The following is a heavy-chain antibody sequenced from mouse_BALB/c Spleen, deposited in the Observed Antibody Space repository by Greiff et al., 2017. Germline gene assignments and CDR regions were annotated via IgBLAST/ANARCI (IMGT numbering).Heavy chain of an antibody. CDR3: ARYLRYAMDY. Sequence: EVNLVESGAELVKPGASVKLSCTASGFNIKDTYMHWVKQRPEQGLEWIGRIDPANGNTKYDPKFQGKATITADTSSNTAYLQLSSLTSEDTAVYYCARYLRYAMDYWGQGTSVTVSS. V-gene: IGHV14-3*02. J-gene: IGHJ4*01. D-gene: IGHD1-1*01. CDR2: IDPANGNT. CDR1: GFNIKDTY.